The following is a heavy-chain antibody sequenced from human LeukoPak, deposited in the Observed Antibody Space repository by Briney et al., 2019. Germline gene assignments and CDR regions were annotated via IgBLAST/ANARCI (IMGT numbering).Heavy chain of an antibody. CDR1: GFTFSSYA. CDR2: ISDDGSNK. J-gene: IGHJ4*02. CDR3: AGGLLGCSGGSCYPTDY. Sequence: PGGSLRLSCAASGFTFSSYAMSWVRQAPGKGLEWVAVISDDGSNKYYVDSVKGRFTISRDNPKNTVYLQMNSLRAEDTAVYFCAGGLLGCSGGSCYPTDYWGQGTLVTVSS. V-gene: IGHV3-30*03. D-gene: IGHD2-15*01.